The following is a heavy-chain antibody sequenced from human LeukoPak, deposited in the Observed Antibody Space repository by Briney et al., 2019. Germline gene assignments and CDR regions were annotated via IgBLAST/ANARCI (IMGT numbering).Heavy chain of an antibody. CDR2: IKTDGSTT. CDR3: ASQYTSSRIFDD. Sequence: GGSLRLSCAVSGFTFSSYWMHWVRQAPGKGLVWVSHIKTDGSTTAYADSVKGRFTISRDNAKNTLYLQMNSLRAEDTGVYFCASQYTSSRIFDDWGQGTLVTVSS. V-gene: IGHV3-74*01. D-gene: IGHD6-13*01. J-gene: IGHJ4*02. CDR1: GFTFSSYW.